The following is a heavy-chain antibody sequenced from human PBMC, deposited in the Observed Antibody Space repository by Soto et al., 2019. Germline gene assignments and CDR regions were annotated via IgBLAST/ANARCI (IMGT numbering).Heavy chain of an antibody. D-gene: IGHD1-26*01. CDR2: ISGGIGST. CDR1: GFSFGTYA. CDR3: AKGGARYFGY. Sequence: WGFLRLSCVASGFSFGTYAMTWVRQCPGKWLEWVSTISGGIGSTFYADSVKGRFTISRDISKKMLFLHMNGLRGEDTGTYYCAKGGARYFGYWGRGXLGTAYS. V-gene: IGHV3-23*01. J-gene: IGHJ4*02.